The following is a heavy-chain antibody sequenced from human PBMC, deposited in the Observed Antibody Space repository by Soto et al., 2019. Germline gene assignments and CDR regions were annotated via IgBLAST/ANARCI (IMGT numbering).Heavy chain of an antibody. CDR1: GGSISSYY. V-gene: IGHV4-59*01. J-gene: IGHJ4*02. Sequence: SETLSLTCTVSGGSISSYYWSWIRQPPGKGLEWIGYIYYSGSTNYNPSLKSRVTISVDTSKNQFSLKLSSVTAADTAVYYCARADSSGWFDYWGQGTLVTVSS. CDR3: ARADSSGWFDY. D-gene: IGHD6-19*01. CDR2: IYYSGST.